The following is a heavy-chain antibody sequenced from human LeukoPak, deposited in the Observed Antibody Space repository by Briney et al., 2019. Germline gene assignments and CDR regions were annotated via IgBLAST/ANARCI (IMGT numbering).Heavy chain of an antibody. CDR2: ISSSSSTT. D-gene: IGHD3-16*01. J-gene: IGHJ1*01. V-gene: IGHV3-48*01. Sequence: GGSLRLSCAASGFTFSSYSMNWVRQAPGKGLEWVSYISSSSSTTYYTDSVKGRFTISRDNSKNTVSLQMNSLRGDDTAVYYCAKDDAWGRYKDWGQGTLVTVSS. CDR3: AKDDAWGRYKD. CDR1: GFTFSSYS.